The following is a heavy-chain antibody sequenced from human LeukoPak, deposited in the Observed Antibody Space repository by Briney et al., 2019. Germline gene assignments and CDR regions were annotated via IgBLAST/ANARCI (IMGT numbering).Heavy chain of an antibody. J-gene: IGHJ4*02. CDR1: GFTVSSNH. V-gene: IGHV3-53*01. Sequence: PGGSLRLSCAAPGFTVSSNHMSWVRQAPGKGLEWVSVIYSGGSTYYADSVKGRFTISRDNSKNTLYLQMNSLRAEDTAVYYCASHSSSWYGFDYWGQGTLVTVSS. CDR3: ASHSSSWYGFDY. D-gene: IGHD6-13*01. CDR2: IYSGGST.